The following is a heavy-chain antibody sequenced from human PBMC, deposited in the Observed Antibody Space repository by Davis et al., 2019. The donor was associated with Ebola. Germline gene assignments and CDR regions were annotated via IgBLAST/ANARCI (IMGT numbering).Heavy chain of an antibody. CDR3: ARADPGDPEDY. CDR2: ISGYNGKT. V-gene: IGHV1-18*01. Sequence: ASVKVSCKASGYRFTSYYIAWVRQAPGQGLEWMGWISGYNGKTDYAQIVQGRVSMTVDTSTSTAYMELRSLRSDDTAVYFCARADPGDPEDYWGQGTVVTVSS. J-gene: IGHJ4*02. CDR1: GYRFTSYY.